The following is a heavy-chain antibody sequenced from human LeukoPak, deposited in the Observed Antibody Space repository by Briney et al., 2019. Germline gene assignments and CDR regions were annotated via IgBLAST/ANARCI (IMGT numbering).Heavy chain of an antibody. Sequence: ASVKVSCKASAYTLSNYDISWVRQAPGQGLEWMGWISVYNGNTNYVQKFQGRVTITADESTSTAYMELSSLRSEDTAVYYCARSFLPYYDSSGYTWFDPWGQGTLVTVSS. CDR2: ISVYNGNT. CDR3: ARSFLPYYDSSGYTWFDP. CDR1: AYTLSNYD. J-gene: IGHJ5*02. V-gene: IGHV1-18*01. D-gene: IGHD3-22*01.